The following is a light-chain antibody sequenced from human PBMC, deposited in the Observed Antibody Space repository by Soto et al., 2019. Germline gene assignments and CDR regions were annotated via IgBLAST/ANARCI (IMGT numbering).Light chain of an antibody. CDR2: GAS. J-gene: IGKJ4*01. Sequence: EIVLTQSPGTLSVSPGERATVSCRASQTVSSGFLAWYQQKVGQAPRLLIYGASTRATGIPDRFSGSGSGTDFTLTIDRLEPEDFAVYYCHQYYSSPPTFGGGTKVETK. V-gene: IGKV3-20*01. CDR1: QTVSSGF. CDR3: HQYYSSPPT.